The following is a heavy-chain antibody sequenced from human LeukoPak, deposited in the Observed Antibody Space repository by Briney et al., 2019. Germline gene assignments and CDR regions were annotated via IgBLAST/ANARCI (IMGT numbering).Heavy chain of an antibody. J-gene: IGHJ4*02. CDR2: IYYSGST. D-gene: IGHD5-24*01. CDR3: ARRRDGYNEDFFDY. CDR1: GGSISSYY. Sequence: SETLSLTCTVSGGSISSYYWSWIRQPPGKGLEWIGSIYYSGSTYYNPSLKSRVTISVDTSKNQFSLKLSSVTAADTAVYYCARRRDGYNEDFFDYWGQGTLVTVSS. V-gene: IGHV4-59*04.